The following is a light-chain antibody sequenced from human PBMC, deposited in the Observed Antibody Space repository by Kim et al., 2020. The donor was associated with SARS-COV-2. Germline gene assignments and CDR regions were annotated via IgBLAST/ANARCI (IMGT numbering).Light chain of an antibody. Sequence: QGVTSSCTGSSSNIGRGYDVHLDQQLPGTGPKLLIYGNNNRPSGVPDRFSGSKSDTSASLAITGLQAEDDADYYCQSYDYSLSGWVFGGGTKVTVL. CDR2: GNN. CDR1: SSNIGRGYD. V-gene: IGLV1-40*01. CDR3: QSYDYSLSGWV. J-gene: IGLJ3*02.